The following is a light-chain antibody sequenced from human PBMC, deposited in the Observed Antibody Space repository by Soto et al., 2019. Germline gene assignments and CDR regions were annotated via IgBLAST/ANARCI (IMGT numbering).Light chain of an antibody. CDR1: SSNIGSNY. J-gene: IGLJ2*01. CDR3: AAWDDSLSGRV. Sequence: QSVLTQPPSASGTPGQRVTISCSGSSSNIGSNYVYWYQQLLGTAPKLLIYRNNQRPSGVPDRVSGSKSGTSASLAISGLRSEDEADYYCAAWDDSLSGRVFGGGTKLTVL. CDR2: RNN. V-gene: IGLV1-47*01.